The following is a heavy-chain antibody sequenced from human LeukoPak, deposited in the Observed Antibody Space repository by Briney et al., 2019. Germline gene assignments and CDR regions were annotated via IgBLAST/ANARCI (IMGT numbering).Heavy chain of an antibody. V-gene: IGHV3-74*01. Sequence: GGSLRLSCVTSGFTFSSYGMHWVRQAPGKGLVWVSRINSDGSSTNYADSVKGRFTISRDNAKNTLYLQMNSLRAEDTAVYYCARVPITLAGTKDAKYFQHWGQDTLVTVSS. CDR3: ARVPITLAGTKDAKYFQH. CDR1: GFTFSSYG. D-gene: IGHD6-19*01. CDR2: INSDGSST. J-gene: IGHJ1*01.